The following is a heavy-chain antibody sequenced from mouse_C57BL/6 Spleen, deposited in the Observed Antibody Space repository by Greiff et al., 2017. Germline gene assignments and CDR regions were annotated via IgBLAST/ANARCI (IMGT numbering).Heavy chain of an antibody. Sequence: VQLQQSGPGLVQPSQSLSITCTVSGFSLTSYGVHWVRQSPGKGLEWLGVIWSGGSTDYNAAFISRLSISKDNSKSQVFFKMNSLQADDTAIYYCARNAGRGKGYFDYWGQGTTLTVSS. J-gene: IGHJ2*01. CDR3: ARNAGRGKGYFDY. V-gene: IGHV2-2*01. CDR1: GFSLTSYG. CDR2: IWSGGST.